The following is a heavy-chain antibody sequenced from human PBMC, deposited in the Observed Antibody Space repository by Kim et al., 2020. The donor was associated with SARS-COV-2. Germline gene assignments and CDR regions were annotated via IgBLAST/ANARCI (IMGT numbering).Heavy chain of an antibody. D-gene: IGHD3-16*02. Sequence: DSVKGRFTISRDNSKNTLYLQMNSLRAEDTAVYYCAKDLSIPTRPIVFDIWGQGTMVTVSS. CDR3: AKDLSIPTRPIVFDI. V-gene: IGHV3-23*01. J-gene: IGHJ3*02.